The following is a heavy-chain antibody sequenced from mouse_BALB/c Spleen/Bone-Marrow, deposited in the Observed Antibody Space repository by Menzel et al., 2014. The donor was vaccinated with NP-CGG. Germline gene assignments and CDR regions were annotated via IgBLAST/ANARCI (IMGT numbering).Heavy chain of an antibody. CDR3: AGWLPLAY. D-gene: IGHD2-2*01. CDR1: GFNIXDTY. CDR2: IDPANGNT. J-gene: IGHJ3*01. V-gene: IGHV14-3*02. Sequence: EVQLVESGAELVKPGASVKLSCTASGFNIXDTYMHWVKQRPEQGLGWIGRIDPANGNTKYDPKFQGKATITADTSSNTAYLQLSSLTSEDTAVYYCAGWLPLAYWGQGTLVTVSA.